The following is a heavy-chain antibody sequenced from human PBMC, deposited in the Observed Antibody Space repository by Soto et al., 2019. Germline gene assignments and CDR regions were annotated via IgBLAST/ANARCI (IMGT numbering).Heavy chain of an antibody. CDR3: ARHVGSGSSGPRYYYYGLDV. D-gene: IGHD3-10*01. V-gene: IGHV4-30-2*03. J-gene: IGHJ6*02. CDR2: IYHTGST. CDR1: GGSISSGGYS. Sequence: SETLSLTCAVSGGSISSGGYSWSWIRQPPGKGLEWIGYIYHTGSTYYNPSLKSRVTISVDTSKNQFSLKLSSVTAADTAVYYCARHVGSGSSGPRYYYYGLDVWGQGTTVTVSS.